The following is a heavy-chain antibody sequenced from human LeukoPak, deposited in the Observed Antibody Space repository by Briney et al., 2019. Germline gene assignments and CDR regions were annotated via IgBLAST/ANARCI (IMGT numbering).Heavy chain of an antibody. CDR3: ARVRYSDSSVLTRKRSYYFDY. Sequence: NASETLSLTCAVYGGSFSGYYWSWIRQPAGKGLESIGHISTSGSTNYNPSLKSRVTMSLDTSKNQFSLKLSSATAAETAVYYCARVRYSDSSVLTRKRSYYFDYWGQGTLVTVSS. CDR2: ISTSGST. V-gene: IGHV4-59*10. CDR1: GGSFSGYY. J-gene: IGHJ4*02. D-gene: IGHD3-22*01.